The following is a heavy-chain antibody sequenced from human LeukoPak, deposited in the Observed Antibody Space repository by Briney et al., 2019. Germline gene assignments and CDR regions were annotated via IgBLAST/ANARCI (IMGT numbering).Heavy chain of an antibody. CDR1: GITLSNYG. Sequence: TGGSLRLSCAVFGITLSNYGMSWDRQAPGKGLEWVAGISDSGGSTNYADSVKGRFTISRDNPKNTLYLQMNSLRAEDTAVYFCAKRGVVIRVILVGFHKEAYYFDSWGQGALVTVSS. J-gene: IGHJ4*02. CDR3: AKRGVVIRVILVGFHKEAYYFDS. CDR2: ISDSGGST. V-gene: IGHV3-23*01. D-gene: IGHD3-22*01.